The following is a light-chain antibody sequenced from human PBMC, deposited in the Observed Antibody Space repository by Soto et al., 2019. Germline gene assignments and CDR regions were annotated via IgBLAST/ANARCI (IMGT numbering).Light chain of an antibody. CDR1: SGHNSYA. CDR2: LNSDGSH. J-gene: IGLJ3*02. V-gene: IGLV4-69*01. Sequence: QLVLTQPPSASASLGASVKLTCTLSSGHNSYAIAWHQQQREKGPRYLMKLNSDGSHSKGDGIPDRFSGSSSGAERYLTISSLQSEDEADYYCQTWSTDIRVFGGGTKLTVL. CDR3: QTWSTDIRV.